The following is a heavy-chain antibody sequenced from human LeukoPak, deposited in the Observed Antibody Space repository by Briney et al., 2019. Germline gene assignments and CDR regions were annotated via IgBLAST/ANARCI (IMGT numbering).Heavy chain of an antibody. CDR2: IDSDGSIT. D-gene: IGHD6-19*01. J-gene: IGHJ4*02. CDR3: SRDPSAVAGNFDY. Sequence: AGGSLRLSCAASGFTFSNYWMHWVRQAPGKGLVWVSRIDSDGSITNYADSVKGRFTVPRDNAKNTLFLQMNSLRAEDTAVYYCSRDPSAVAGNFDYWGQGTLVTVSS. CDR1: GFTFSNYW. V-gene: IGHV3-74*01.